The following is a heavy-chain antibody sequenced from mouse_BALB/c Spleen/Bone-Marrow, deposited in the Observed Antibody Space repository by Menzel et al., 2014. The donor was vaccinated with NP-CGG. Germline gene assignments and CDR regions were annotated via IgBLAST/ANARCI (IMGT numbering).Heavy chain of an antibody. D-gene: IGHD2-3*01. J-gene: IGHJ4*01. CDR1: GFAFSSYD. Sequence: EVQGVESGGGLVKPGGSLKLSCAASGFAFSSYDMSWVRQTPEKRLEWVATISSGGSYTYYPDSVKGRFPISRANARNTLYPQMSSLRSEDTALYYCARRWLLPYAMDYWGQGTSVTVSS. CDR2: ISSGGSYT. CDR3: ARRWLLPYAMDY. V-gene: IGHV5-9*02.